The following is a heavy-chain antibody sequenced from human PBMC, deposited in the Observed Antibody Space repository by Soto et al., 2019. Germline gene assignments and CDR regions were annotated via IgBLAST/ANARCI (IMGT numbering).Heavy chain of an antibody. CDR1: GYTFTSYD. V-gene: IGHV1-8*01. CDR3: ARGLRYSLFFVT. J-gene: IGHJ5*02. D-gene: IGHD3-9*01. Sequence: GASVKVSCKASGYTFTSYDMNWVRQATGQGLEWMGWMNPNSGNTGYAQKFQGRVTMTRNTSISTAYMELSSLRSEDTAVYYCARGLRYSLFFVTWGQGTLVTVSS. CDR2: MNPNSGNT.